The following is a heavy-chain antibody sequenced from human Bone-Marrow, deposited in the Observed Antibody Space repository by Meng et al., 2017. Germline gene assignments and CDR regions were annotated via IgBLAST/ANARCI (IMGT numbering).Heavy chain of an antibody. Sequence: GESLKISCTASGFTFGDYAMSWFRQAPGKGLEWVGFIRSKAYGGTTEYAASVKGRFTISRDDSKSIAYLQMNSLKTEDTAVYYCTSGDSITLFDYWGQGTLVTVSS. V-gene: IGHV3-49*03. CDR2: IRSKAYGGTT. D-gene: IGHD6-13*01. CDR1: GFTFGDYA. J-gene: IGHJ4*02. CDR3: TSGDSITLFDY.